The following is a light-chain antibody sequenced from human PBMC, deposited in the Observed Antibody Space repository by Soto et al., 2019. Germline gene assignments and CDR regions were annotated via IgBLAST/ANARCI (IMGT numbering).Light chain of an antibody. CDR1: QSVSGW. CDR2: AAS. V-gene: IGKV1-39*01. Sequence: DVQMTQSPSTLSASVGDTVTVTCRASQSVSGWLAWYQQKPGKAPNLLIYAASSLQSGVPSRFSGSGSETDFTLTISSLQPEDFATYSCQQSYSTTWTFGQGTKVDVK. CDR3: QQSYSTTWT. J-gene: IGKJ1*01.